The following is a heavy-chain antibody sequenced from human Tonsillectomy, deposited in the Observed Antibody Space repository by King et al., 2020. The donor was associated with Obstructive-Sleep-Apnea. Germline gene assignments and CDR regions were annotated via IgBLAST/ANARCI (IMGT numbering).Heavy chain of an antibody. V-gene: IGHV3-30*18. Sequence: VQLVESGGGVVQPGGSLRLSCVASEFTFKIYGMQWVRQAPGKGLEWVAVVSYTGNTQYYADSVKGRFTISRDNSKNTLYLQMNSLRVEDTAVYYCAKEIDPHASKCWPLDYWGQGTLVTVSS. CDR1: EFTFKIYG. J-gene: IGHJ4*02. D-gene: IGHD4/OR15-4a*01. CDR3: AKEIDPHASKCWPLDY. CDR2: VSYTGNTQ.